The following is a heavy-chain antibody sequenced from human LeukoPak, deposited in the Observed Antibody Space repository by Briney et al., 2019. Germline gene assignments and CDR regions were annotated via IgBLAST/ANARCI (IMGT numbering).Heavy chain of an antibody. CDR1: GGTFSSYA. CDR2: IIPVHGKP. CDR3: AREGRITTPGTTYFYFGLDL. V-gene: IGHV1-69*11. Sequence: GASVKVSCKASGGTFSSYAINWVRQAPGQGLEWMGKIIPVHGKPNYAQQFQGRVTITADESTSTAYLELSSLKSEDTAVYYCAREGRITTPGTTYFYFGLDLWGQGTTVIVSS. D-gene: IGHD6-13*01. J-gene: IGHJ6*02.